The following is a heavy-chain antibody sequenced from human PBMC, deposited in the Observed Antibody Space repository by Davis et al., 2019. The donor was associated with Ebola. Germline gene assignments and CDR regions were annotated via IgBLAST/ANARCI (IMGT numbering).Heavy chain of an antibody. Sequence: ASVKVSCKASGGTFSSYAMHWVRQAPGQRLEWMGWINAGNSNTKYSQKFQGRVTITRDTSASTAYMELSSLRSEDTAVYYCARDRLYSSSWYSPRTDNWFDPWGQGTLVTVSS. V-gene: IGHV1-3*01. CDR3: ARDRLYSSSWYSPRTDNWFDP. D-gene: IGHD6-13*01. J-gene: IGHJ5*02. CDR1: GGTFSSYA. CDR2: INAGNSNT.